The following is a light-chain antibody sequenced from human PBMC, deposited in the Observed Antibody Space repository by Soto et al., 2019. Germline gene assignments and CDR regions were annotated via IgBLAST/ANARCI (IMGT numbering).Light chain of an antibody. CDR2: DAS. Sequence: EIVLTQSPATLSLSPVERATLSCRASQSVSSYLAWYQQKPGQAPRLLIYDASNRATGIPARLSGSGSGTDFTLTISSLEPEDFAVYYCQQRSNWPPFTFGQGTRLEIK. J-gene: IGKJ5*01. V-gene: IGKV3-11*01. CDR3: QQRSNWPPFT. CDR1: QSVSSY.